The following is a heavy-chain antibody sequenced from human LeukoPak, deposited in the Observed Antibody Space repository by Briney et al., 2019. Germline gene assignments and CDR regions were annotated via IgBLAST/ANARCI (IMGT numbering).Heavy chain of an antibody. V-gene: IGHV4-59*08. CDR2: IYYSGST. Sequence: SETLSLTCTVSGGSISSYYWSWIRQPPGKGLEWIGYIYYSGSTNYNPSLKSRVTISVDTSKNQFSLKLSSVTAADTAVYYCARGVSIPGYSYAFDYWGQGTLVTVSS. D-gene: IGHD5-18*01. CDR1: GGSISSYY. J-gene: IGHJ4*02. CDR3: ARGVSIPGYSYAFDY.